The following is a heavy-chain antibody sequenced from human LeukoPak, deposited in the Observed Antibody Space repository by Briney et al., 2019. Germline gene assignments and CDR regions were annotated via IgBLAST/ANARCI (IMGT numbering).Heavy chain of an antibody. V-gene: IGHV1-2*02. CDR2: INPNSGGT. D-gene: IGHD4/OR15-4a*01. CDR1: GYTFTGYY. J-gene: IGHJ4*02. CDR3: ASGDYGDPPLNY. Sequence: GASVKVSCKASGYTFTGYYMHWGRQAPGQGLEWMGWINPNSGGTNYAQKFQGRVTMTRDTSITTPYMELSRLRSDDTAVYYCASGDYGDPPLNYWGQGTLVTVSS.